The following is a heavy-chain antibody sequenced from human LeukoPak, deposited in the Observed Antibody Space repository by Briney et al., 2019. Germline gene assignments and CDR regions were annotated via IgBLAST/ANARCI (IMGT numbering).Heavy chain of an antibody. Sequence: SETLSLTCTVSGGSISSGDYYWSWIRQPPGKGLGWIGYIYYSGSTYYNPSLKSRVTISVDTSKNQFSLKLSSVTAADMAVYYCARAYKKQWLVSNWGQGTLVTVSS. J-gene: IGHJ4*02. V-gene: IGHV4-30-4*08. CDR1: GGSISSGDYY. CDR2: IYYSGST. D-gene: IGHD6-19*01. CDR3: ARAYKKQWLVSN.